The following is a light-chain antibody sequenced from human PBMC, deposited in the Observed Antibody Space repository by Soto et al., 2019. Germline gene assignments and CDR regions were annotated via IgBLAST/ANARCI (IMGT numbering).Light chain of an antibody. J-gene: IGLJ1*01. CDR2: DVS. Sequence: QSVLTQPASVSGSPGQSITISCTGTSSDVGGYNYVSWYQHHPGKAPKLIIYDVSNRPSGVSIRFSASKSDNTASLTISGLQPEDEADYHCSSYTTSNTRQNVFGTGTKVTVL. V-gene: IGLV2-14*03. CDR3: SSYTTSNTRQNV. CDR1: SSDVGGYNY.